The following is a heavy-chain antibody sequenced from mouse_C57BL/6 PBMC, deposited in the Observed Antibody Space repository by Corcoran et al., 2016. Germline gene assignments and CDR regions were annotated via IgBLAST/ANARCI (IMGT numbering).Heavy chain of an antibody. Sequence: QVQLQQSGAELVKPGASVKISCKASGYAFSSYWMNWVKQRPGKGLEWIGQIYPGDGDTNYNGKFKGKATLTADKSSSTAYMQLSSLTSEDSAVYFCARNGNLYYYAMDYWGQGTSVTVSS. CDR2: IYPGDGDT. CDR1: GYAFSSYW. CDR3: ARNGNLYYYAMDY. D-gene: IGHD2-1*01. J-gene: IGHJ4*01. V-gene: IGHV1-80*01.